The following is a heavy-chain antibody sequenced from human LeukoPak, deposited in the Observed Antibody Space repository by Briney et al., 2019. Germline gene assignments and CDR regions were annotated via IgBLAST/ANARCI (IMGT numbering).Heavy chain of an antibody. D-gene: IGHD3-3*01. CDR3: ASQYYDFWSGYSFDY. CDR2: IKQDGSEK. J-gene: IGHJ4*02. Sequence: GGSLRLSCAASGFTFSSYWMSWVRQAPGKGLEWVANIKQDGSEKYYVDFVKGRFTISRDNAKNSLYLQMNSLRAEDTAVYYCASQYYDFWSGYSFDYWGQGTLVTVSS. V-gene: IGHV3-7*01. CDR1: GFTFSSYW.